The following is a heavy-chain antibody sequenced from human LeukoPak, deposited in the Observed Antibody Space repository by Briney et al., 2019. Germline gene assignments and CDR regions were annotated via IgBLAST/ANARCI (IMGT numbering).Heavy chain of an antibody. Sequence: GGSLGLSCAASGFTFSDYYMSWIRQAPGKGLEGVSYIGRSGTTIHYADSVKGRFTISWDNAKKSVYLQMNSLRAEDTAVYYCARSGKIYFDWLLDYWGQGTLVTVSS. D-gene: IGHD3-9*01. J-gene: IGHJ4*02. CDR2: IGRSGTTI. CDR3: ARSGKIYFDWLLDY. V-gene: IGHV3-11*04. CDR1: GFTFSDYY.